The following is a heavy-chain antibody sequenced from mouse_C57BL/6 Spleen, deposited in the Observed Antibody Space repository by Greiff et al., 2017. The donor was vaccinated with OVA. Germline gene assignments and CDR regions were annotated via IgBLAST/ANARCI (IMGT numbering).Heavy chain of an antibody. CDR3: AAGVLRSWYFDV. V-gene: IGHV2-2*01. J-gene: IGHJ1*03. D-gene: IGHD1-1*01. Sequence: QVQLKESGPGLVQPSQSLSITCTVSGFSLTSYGVHWVRQSPGKGLEWLGVIWSGGSTDYNAAFISRLSISKDNSKSQVFFKMNSLQADDTAIYYCAAGVLRSWYFDVWGTGTTVTVSS. CDR1: GFSLTSYG. CDR2: IWSGGST.